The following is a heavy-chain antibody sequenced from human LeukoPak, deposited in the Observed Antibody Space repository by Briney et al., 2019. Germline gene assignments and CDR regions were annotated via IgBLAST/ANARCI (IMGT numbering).Heavy chain of an antibody. CDR3: AKYVARSSSSRFDY. CDR2: ISGSGGST. J-gene: IGHJ4*02. V-gene: IGHV3-23*01. CDR1: GFTFSSYA. Sequence: QPGGSLRLSCAASGFTFSSYAMSWVRQAPGKGLEWVSAISGSGGSTYYADSVKGRFTISRDNSKNTLYLQMSSLRAEDTAVYYCAKYVARSSSSRFDYWGQGTLVTVSS. D-gene: IGHD6-6*01.